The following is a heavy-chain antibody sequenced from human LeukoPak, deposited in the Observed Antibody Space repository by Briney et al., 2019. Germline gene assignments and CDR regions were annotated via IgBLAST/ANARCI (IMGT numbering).Heavy chain of an antibody. V-gene: IGHV1-46*01. CDR2: INPSGGST. J-gene: IGHJ5*02. Sequence: GASVKVSCKGFGYTFTSQYIHWVRQAPGQGLEWMGLINPSGGSTSYAQKFQGRVTMTRDTSTSTVYMELSSLRSEDTAVYYCAREKYYDFWSGQQNWFDPWGQGTLVTVSP. D-gene: IGHD3-3*01. CDR3: AREKYYDFWSGQQNWFDP. CDR1: GYTFTSQY.